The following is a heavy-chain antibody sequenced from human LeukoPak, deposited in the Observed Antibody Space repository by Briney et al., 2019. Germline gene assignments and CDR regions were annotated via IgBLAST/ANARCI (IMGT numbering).Heavy chain of an antibody. CDR2: LNPSGGST. Sequence: ASVKVSCKASGYTFTSYYRHWVRQAPGQVLEWMGILNPSGGSTSYAQKFQGRVTMTRDTSTSTVYMELSSLRSEDTAVYYCAREYSSSTHLYYYYGMDVWGQGTTVTVSS. J-gene: IGHJ6*02. CDR3: AREYSSSTHLYYYYGMDV. D-gene: IGHD6-6*01. CDR1: GYTFTSYY. V-gene: IGHV1-46*01.